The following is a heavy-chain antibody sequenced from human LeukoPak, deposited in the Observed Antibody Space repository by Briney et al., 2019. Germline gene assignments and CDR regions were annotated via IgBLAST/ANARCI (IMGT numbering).Heavy chain of an antibody. D-gene: IGHD1-26*01. CDR2: FDPEDGET. CDR1: GYTLTELS. CDR3: ATAPWELEKIEYFQH. Sequence: ASVKVSCKVSGYTLTELSMHWVRRAPGKGLEWMGGFDPEDGETICAQKFQGRVTMTEDTSTDTAYMELSSLRSEDTAVYYCATAPWELEKIEYFQHWGQGTLVTVSS. V-gene: IGHV1-24*01. J-gene: IGHJ1*01.